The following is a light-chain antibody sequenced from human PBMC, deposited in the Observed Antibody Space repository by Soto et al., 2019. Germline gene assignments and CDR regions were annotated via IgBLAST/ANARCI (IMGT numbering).Light chain of an antibody. CDR2: DTS. CDR1: QDISTY. J-gene: IGKJ3*01. Sequence: IQMTQSPSSLSASVGDRVTITCQASQDISTYLNWYQHKSGKAPKLLIYDTSNLQTGVPSRFSGSGSGTDFTFTISSLQPEDIGTYYCQQYDNLFTFGPGTKVDIK. CDR3: QQYDNLFT. V-gene: IGKV1-33*01.